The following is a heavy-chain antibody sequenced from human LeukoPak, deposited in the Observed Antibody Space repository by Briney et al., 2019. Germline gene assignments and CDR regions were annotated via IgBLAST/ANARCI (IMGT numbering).Heavy chain of an antibody. CDR2: ISSSSSYI. V-gene: IGHV3-21*01. CDR1: GFTFSSYS. D-gene: IGHD1-26*01. Sequence: PGGSLRLSCAASGFTFSSYSMNWVRQAPGKGLEWVSSISSSSSYIYYADSVKGRFTISRDNAKNSLYLQMNSLRAEDTAVYYCARDSIYSGSYFFSVRGNYYFDYWGQGTLVTVSS. CDR3: ARDSIYSGSYFFSVRGNYYFDY. J-gene: IGHJ4*02.